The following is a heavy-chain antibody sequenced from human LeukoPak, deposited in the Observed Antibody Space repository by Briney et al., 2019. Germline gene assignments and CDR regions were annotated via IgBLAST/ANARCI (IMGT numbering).Heavy chain of an antibody. CDR3: AKGYYYDSSGHFDY. CDR1: GFTFSSYA. Sequence: GGSLRLSCAASGFTFSSYAMSWVRQAPGKGLEWVSAISGSGGSTYYADSVKGRFTISRDSSKNTLYLQMNSLRAEDTAVYYCAKGYYYDSSGHFDYWGQGTLVTVSS. V-gene: IGHV3-23*01. CDR2: ISGSGGST. J-gene: IGHJ4*02. D-gene: IGHD3-22*01.